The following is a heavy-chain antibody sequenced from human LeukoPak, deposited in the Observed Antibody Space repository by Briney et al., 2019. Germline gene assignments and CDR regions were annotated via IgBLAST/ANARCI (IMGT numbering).Heavy chain of an antibody. CDR3: ASVGSLNCSSTSCYEDYYYYGMDV. Sequence: GASVKVSCKASGYTFTSYYMHWVRQAPGQGLEWMGIINPSGGSTSYAQKFQGRVTITADESTSTAYMELSSLRSEDTAVYYCASVGSLNCSSTSCYEDYYYYGMDVWGQGTTVTVS. CDR2: INPSGGST. D-gene: IGHD2-2*01. CDR1: GYTFTSYY. J-gene: IGHJ6*02. V-gene: IGHV1-46*01.